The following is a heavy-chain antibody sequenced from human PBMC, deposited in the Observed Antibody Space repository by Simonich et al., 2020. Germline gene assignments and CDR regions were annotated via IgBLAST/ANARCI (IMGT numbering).Heavy chain of an antibody. CDR3: ARSSDLLNWNDGPYY. J-gene: IGHJ4*02. D-gene: IGHD1-1*01. CDR2: INPNRGAT. Sequence: QVQLVQSGAEVKKPGASVKVSCKASGYTFTGYYMHWVRKAPGQGLGWMGWINPNRGATNYEQKFQGRVTMTRDTSNSTAYMELSRLRSDDTAVYYCARSSDLLNWNDGPYYWGQGTLVTVSS. V-gene: IGHV1-2*02. CDR1: GYTFTGYY.